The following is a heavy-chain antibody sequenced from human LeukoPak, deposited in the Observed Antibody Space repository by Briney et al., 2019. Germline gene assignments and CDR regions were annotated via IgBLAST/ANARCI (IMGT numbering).Heavy chain of an antibody. CDR1: GGTFSSYA. V-gene: IGHV1-69*04. D-gene: IGHD3-22*01. CDR2: ILPIFGIA. CDR3: ARMVDSSGPDIDY. Sequence: SVKVSCKASGGTFSSYAISWVRQAPGQGLEWMGRILPIFGIADYAQKFQGRVTITADQSTSTAYMELSSLRSEDTAVYYCARMVDSSGPDIDYWGQGTLVTVSS. J-gene: IGHJ4*02.